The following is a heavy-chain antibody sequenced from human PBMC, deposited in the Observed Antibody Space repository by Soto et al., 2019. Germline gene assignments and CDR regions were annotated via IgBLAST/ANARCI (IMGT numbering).Heavy chain of an antibody. J-gene: IGHJ5*02. CDR3: ASQKLGYNTFDP. D-gene: IGHD5-18*01. CDR2: MYNSGST. CDR1: GGSLSSYY. V-gene: IGHV4-59*08. Sequence: SETLSLTCTVSGGSLSSYYLTWIRKPPGKGLEWIGFMYNSGSTHYNPSLKSRVTISVDTSKNQFSLKLSSVTAADTAVYYCASQKLGYNTFDPWGQGTLVTVSS.